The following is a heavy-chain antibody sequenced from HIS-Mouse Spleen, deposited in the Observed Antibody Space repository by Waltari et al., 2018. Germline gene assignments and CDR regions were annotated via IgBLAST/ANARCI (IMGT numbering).Heavy chain of an antibody. D-gene: IGHD3-9*01. CDR1: GGSISSSSYY. CDR3: ARDPSPDYDILTGYYFDY. J-gene: IGHJ4*02. CDR2: IYYSGST. Sequence: QLQLQESGPGLVKPSETLSLTCTVSGGSISSSSYYWGWIRQPPGGGLEWNGSIYYSGSTYYNPSLKSRVTISVDTSKNQFSLKLSSVTAADTAVYYCARDPSPDYDILTGYYFDYWGQGTLVTVSS. V-gene: IGHV4-39*07.